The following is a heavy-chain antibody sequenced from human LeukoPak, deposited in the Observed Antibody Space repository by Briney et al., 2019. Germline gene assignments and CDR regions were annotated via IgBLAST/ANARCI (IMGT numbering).Heavy chain of an antibody. D-gene: IGHD2-15*01. V-gene: IGHV1-8*01. CDR2: MNPNSGNT. CDR1: GYTFTSYD. Sequence: ASVTVSCKASGYTFTSYDINWVRQATGQGLEWMGWMNPNSGNTGYAQKFQGRVTMTRNTYISTAYMELSSLRSEDTAVYYCARGSYGYCSGGSCYGGYNWFDRWGQGTPVTVSS. CDR3: ARGSYGYCSGGSCYGGYNWFDR. J-gene: IGHJ5*02.